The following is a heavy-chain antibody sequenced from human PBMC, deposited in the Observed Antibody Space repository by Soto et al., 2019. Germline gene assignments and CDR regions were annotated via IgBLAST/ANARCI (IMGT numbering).Heavy chain of an antibody. CDR1: GGTFSSYA. CDR3: ARDGDMTTEGNYYYYYGMDV. Sequence: QVQLVQSGAEVKKPGSSVKVSCKASGGTFSSYAISWVRQAPGQGLEWMGGIIPIFGTANYAQKFQGRVTITADESTSTAYMELSSLRSEDTAVYYCARDGDMTTEGNYYYYYGMDVWGQGTTVTVSS. V-gene: IGHV1-69*12. CDR2: IIPIFGTA. D-gene: IGHD4-17*01. J-gene: IGHJ6*02.